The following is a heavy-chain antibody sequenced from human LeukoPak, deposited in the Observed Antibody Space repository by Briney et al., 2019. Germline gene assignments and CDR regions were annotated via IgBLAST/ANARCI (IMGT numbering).Heavy chain of an antibody. CDR1: GFTFSISW. V-gene: IGHV3-7*03. CDR3: ARDRHNSSCPEDF. CDR2: IKEDGSEQ. Sequence: GGSLRLSCAASGFTFSISWMTWVRQAPGKGLEWVANIKEDGSEQYYVGSVKGRFTISRDNAKKSLYLQMNSLRVEDTAVFYCARDRHNSSCPEDFWGQGTLVTVSS. D-gene: IGHD2-21*01. J-gene: IGHJ4*02.